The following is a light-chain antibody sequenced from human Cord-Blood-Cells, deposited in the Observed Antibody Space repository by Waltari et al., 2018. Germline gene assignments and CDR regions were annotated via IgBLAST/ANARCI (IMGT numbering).Light chain of an antibody. Sequence: EIVLTQSPATLSLSPGERATLSCRASQSVSSYLAWYQQKPGQAPRLLIYDASNRAPGIPARFSGSESGTDFTLTISSLEPEDFAVYYCQQRSNFGPGTKVDIK. CDR2: DAS. J-gene: IGKJ3*01. V-gene: IGKV3-11*01. CDR1: QSVSSY. CDR3: QQRSN.